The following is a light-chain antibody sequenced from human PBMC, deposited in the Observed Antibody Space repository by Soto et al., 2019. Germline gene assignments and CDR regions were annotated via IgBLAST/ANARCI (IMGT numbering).Light chain of an antibody. J-gene: IGKJ1*01. CDR2: AAS. V-gene: IGKV1-39*01. Sequence: DIKMTQSPSSLSASVGDRVTITCRTSQRISTHLNWYQQRPGKAPNLLIYAASSLHSGVPSRFSGSGSGTDFTLTISSLQPEDFATYYCQQSYSTPRTFGQGTKVDIK. CDR3: QQSYSTPRT. CDR1: QRISTH.